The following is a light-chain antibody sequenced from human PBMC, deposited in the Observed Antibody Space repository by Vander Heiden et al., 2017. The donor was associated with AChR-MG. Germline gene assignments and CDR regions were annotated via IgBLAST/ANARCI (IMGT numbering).Light chain of an antibody. CDR3: QQYYSYPLT. CDR2: AAS. CDR1: QGISCY. J-gene: IGKJ4*01. Sequence: AIRMTQPPSSFSASTGASVTITCRASQGISCYLAWYQQKPGKAPKLLIYAASTLQSGVPSRFSGSGSGTDFTLTISCLQSEDFATYYCQQYYSYPLTFGGGTKVEIK. V-gene: IGKV1-8*01.